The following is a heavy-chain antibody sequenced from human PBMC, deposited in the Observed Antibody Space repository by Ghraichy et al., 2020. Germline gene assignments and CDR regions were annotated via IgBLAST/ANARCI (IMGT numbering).Heavy chain of an antibody. J-gene: IGHJ4*02. D-gene: IGHD5-18*01. CDR2: ISWNSGSI. CDR3: AKDSASTPWIQLWNYFDY. V-gene: IGHV3-9*01. Sequence: GGSLRLSCAASGFTFDDYAMHWVRQAPGKGLEWVSGISWNSGSIGYADSVKGRFTISRDNAKNSLYLQMNSLRAEDTALYYCAKDSASTPWIQLWNYFDYWGQGTLVTVSS. CDR1: GFTFDDYA.